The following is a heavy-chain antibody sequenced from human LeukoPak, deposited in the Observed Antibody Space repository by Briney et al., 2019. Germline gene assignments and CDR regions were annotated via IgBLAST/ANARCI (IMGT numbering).Heavy chain of an antibody. CDR1: GYTFTGYY. CDR2: INPNSGGT. J-gene: IGHJ4*02. CDR3: ARDYGSGYQDY. D-gene: IGHD3-22*01. V-gene: IGHV1-2*02. Sequence: ASVRLSCKASGYTFTGYYMHWVRQAPGQGLEWMGWINPNSGGTNYAQKLQGRVTMTTDTSTSTAYMELRSLRSDDTAVYYCARDYGSGYQDYWGQGTLVTVSS.